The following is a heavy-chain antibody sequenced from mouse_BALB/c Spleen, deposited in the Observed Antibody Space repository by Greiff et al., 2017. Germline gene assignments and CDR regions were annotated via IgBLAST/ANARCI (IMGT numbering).Heavy chain of an antibody. V-gene: IGHV5-17*02. CDR2: ISSGSSTI. J-gene: IGHJ2*01. CDR3: ARHTTAYFDY. Sequence: EVKLVESGGGLVQPGGSRKLSCAASRFTFSSFGMHWVRQAPEKGLEWVAYISSGSSTIYYADTVKGRFTISRDNPKNTLFLQMTSLRSEDTAMYYCARHTTAYFDYWGQGTTLTVSS. CDR1: RFTFSSFG. D-gene: IGHD1-2*01.